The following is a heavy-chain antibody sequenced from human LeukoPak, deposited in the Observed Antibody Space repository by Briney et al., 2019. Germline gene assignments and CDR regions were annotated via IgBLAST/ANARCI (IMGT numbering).Heavy chain of an antibody. CDR3: ARDSVVVPAAAYYYYMDV. V-gene: IGHV1-18*01. J-gene: IGHJ6*03. D-gene: IGHD2-2*01. CDR1: GYTFTSYG. CDR2: ISAYNGNT. Sequence: ASVKVTCKASGYTFTSYGITWVRQAPGQGLEWMGWISAYNGNTNYAQKLQGRVTMTTDTSTSTAYMELRSLRSDDTAVYYCARDSVVVPAAAYYYYMDVWGKGTTVTVSS.